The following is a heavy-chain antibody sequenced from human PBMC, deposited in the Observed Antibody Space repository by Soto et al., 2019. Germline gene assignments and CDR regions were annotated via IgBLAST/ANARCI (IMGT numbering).Heavy chain of an antibody. J-gene: IGHJ6*03. CDR2: ISGSGGST. Sequence: VTAISGSGGSTYYADSVKGRFTISRDNSKNTLYLQMNSLRAEDTAVYYCAKDGQDIVVVPAAMPGGYYYYYYMDVWGKRTTGTVSS. D-gene: IGHD2-2*01. V-gene: IGHV3-23*01. CDR3: AKDGQDIVVVPAAMPGGYYYYYYMDV.